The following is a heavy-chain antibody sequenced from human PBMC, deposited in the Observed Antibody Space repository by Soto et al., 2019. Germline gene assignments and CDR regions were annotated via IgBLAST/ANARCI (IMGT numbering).Heavy chain of an antibody. D-gene: IGHD2-15*01. J-gene: IGHJ4*02. Sequence: SLSLSCAASAFTFSDYYMGWIRQAPGKGLEWLSYISGNGNTIYYADSVKGRFTVSRDNTKNLLYLQMNSLRAEDTAVYYCAASAVVAAHYWGQGALVTVSS. CDR3: AASAVVAAHY. CDR2: ISGNGNTI. CDR1: AFTFSDYY. V-gene: IGHV3-11*01.